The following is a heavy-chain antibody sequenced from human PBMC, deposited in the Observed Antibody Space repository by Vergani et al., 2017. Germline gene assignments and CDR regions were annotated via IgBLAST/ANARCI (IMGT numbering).Heavy chain of an antibody. CDR3: ARVMYRDEASTGYRLEGMDI. J-gene: IGHJ6*02. Sequence: QVQLQESGPRLVRPSQTLSLTCIVSGGSISPYYWSWIRQPAGKGLEWIGRIYTSESTNYNPSLNSRVTMSVDTSKNQFSLKLRSVTAADTAVYFCARVMYRDEASTGYRLEGMDIWGQGTTVTISS. CDR2: IYTSEST. D-gene: IGHD3-9*01. V-gene: IGHV4-4*07. CDR1: GGSISPYY.